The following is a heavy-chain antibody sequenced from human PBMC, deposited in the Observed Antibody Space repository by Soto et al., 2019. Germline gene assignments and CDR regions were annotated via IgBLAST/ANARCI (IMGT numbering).Heavy chain of an antibody. V-gene: IGHV3-11*01. D-gene: IGHD5-12*01. CDR1: GLSFNDNS. J-gene: IGHJ4*01. Sequence: GLSLRLSCAASGLSFNDNSMTWIRQAPGKGLEWVSYISNGDETTHYVAAVKSLCIVSRANAKKVLLLSFSGLIVDHTDVYYCARDPKRRDGYNFDAWGRGALATVSS. CDR2: ISNGDETT. CDR3: ARDPKRRDGYNFDA.